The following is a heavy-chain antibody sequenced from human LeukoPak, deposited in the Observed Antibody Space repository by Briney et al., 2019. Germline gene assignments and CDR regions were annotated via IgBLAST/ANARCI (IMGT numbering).Heavy chain of an antibody. CDR3: AREVVIFPDYYYYGMDV. J-gene: IGHJ6*02. D-gene: IGHD3-9*01. Sequence: PGGSLRLSCAASGFPFRDYYMTWIRQAPGKGLEWISYISRSGDNLYYADSVEGRFTISRDNAKNSLFLQMNSLRADDTAVYYCAREVVIFPDYYYYGMDVWGPGTTVTVSS. V-gene: IGHV3-11*01. CDR1: GFPFRDYY. CDR2: ISRSGDNL.